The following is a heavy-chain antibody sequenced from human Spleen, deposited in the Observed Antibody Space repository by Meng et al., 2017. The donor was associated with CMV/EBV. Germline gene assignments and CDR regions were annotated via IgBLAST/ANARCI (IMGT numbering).Heavy chain of an antibody. D-gene: IGHD6-25*01. CDR2: ISGSSTSI. Sequence: SHVLNWIRQAPGKGLEWVSSISGSSTSIYYAGSEKDQFAISRDNANISLYLQMNSLRAEDTTVYYCARDDSATWGIPTQRLALAFDFWGQGTLVTVSS. CDR1: SHV. CDR3: ARDDSATWGIPTQRLALAFDF. J-gene: IGHJ4*02. V-gene: IGHV3-21*01.